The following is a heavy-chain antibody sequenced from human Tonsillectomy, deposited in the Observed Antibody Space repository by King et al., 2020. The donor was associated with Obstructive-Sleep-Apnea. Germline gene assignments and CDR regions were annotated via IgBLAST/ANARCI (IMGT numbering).Heavy chain of an antibody. CDR1: GFLFRSYW. D-gene: IGHD5-18*01. V-gene: IGHV3-74*01. CDR3: ARVRQARGYSMGGYFDL. CDR2: IKSDGSST. Sequence: VQLVESGGGLVPPGGSLRLSCAGSGFLFRSYWMPWVRHAPGKGLVWVSHIKSDGSSTTYVDSVKGRFTISRDNAKNTLYLQMNSLRPEDTAVYYCARVRQARGYSMGGYFDLWGRGTLVTVSS. J-gene: IGHJ2*01.